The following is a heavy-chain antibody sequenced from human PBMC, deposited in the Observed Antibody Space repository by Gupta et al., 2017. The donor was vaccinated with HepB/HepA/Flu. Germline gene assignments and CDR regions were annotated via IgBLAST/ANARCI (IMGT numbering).Heavy chain of an antibody. CDR2: IKENGIDK. D-gene: IGHD1-20*01. CDR3: ARNLTADG. V-gene: IGHV3-7*01. Sequence: EVQLVESGGGLVQPGGSLRLSCEASGFSFSKYWMTWVRQAPGKGLEWVANIKENGIDKCYEDSVKGRFAISRDNAKNSLYLQMNGLRSEDTAVYYCARNLTADGWGQGTLVTVSS. J-gene: IGHJ4*02. CDR1: GFSFSKYW.